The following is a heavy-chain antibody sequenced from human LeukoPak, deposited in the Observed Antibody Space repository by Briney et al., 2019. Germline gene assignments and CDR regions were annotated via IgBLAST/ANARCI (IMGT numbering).Heavy chain of an antibody. J-gene: IGHJ4*02. V-gene: IGHV4-39*07. D-gene: IGHD1-26*01. Sequence: PSETLSLTCTVSGGSISSSNYYWVWLRQPPSKGLEWIGSMYYSGSIFYNPSLKSRVTISINTSKNQFSLKVSSVTAADTAVYYCARTRVPGSYSPKGPFDYWGQGTLVTVSS. CDR3: ARTRVPGSYSPKGPFDY. CDR1: GGSISSSNYY. CDR2: MYYSGSI.